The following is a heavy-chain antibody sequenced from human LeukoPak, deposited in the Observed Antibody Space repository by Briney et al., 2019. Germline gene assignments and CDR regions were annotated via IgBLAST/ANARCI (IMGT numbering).Heavy chain of an antibody. CDR3: ARKVYDFWSGQPNYYYYMDV. J-gene: IGHJ6*03. Sequence: PSETLSLTCTVSGGSMSSGGYYWSWIRQPPGKGLEWIGYIYHSGSTYYNPSLKSRVTISVDRSKNQFSLKLSSVTAADTAVYYCARKVYDFWSGQPNYYYYMDVWGKGTTVTVSS. V-gene: IGHV4-30-2*01. CDR2: IYHSGST. CDR1: GGSMSSGGYY. D-gene: IGHD3-3*01.